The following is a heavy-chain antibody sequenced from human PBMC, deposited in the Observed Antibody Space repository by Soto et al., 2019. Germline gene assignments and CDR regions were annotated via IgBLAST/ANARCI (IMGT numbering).Heavy chain of an antibody. J-gene: IGHJ6*03. V-gene: IGHV1-18*01. CDR2: ISAYNGNT. CDR1: GYTFTSYG. Sequence: ASVKVSCKASGYTFTSYGISWVRQAPGQGLEWMGWISAYNGNTNYAQNLQGRVTLTTDTSASTAYMELRSLRSDDTAVYYCARVLLSDSSSPRYMDVWGKGTTVTVSS. D-gene: IGHD6-13*01. CDR3: ARVLLSDSSSPRYMDV.